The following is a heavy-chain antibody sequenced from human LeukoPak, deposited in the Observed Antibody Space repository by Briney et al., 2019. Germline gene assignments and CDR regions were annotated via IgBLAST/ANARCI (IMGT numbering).Heavy chain of an antibody. V-gene: IGHV3-30-3*01. CDR1: GFTFSSYA. CDR2: ISYDGSNK. CDR3: ARERCSGGSCIGMAV. D-gene: IGHD2-15*01. J-gene: IGHJ6*02. Sequence: PGRSLRHSCAASGFTFSSYAMHWVRQAPGKGLEWVAVISYDGSNKYYADSVKGRFTISRDNSKNTLYLQMNSLRAEDTAVYYCARERCSGGSCIGMAVWGQGTTVTVSS.